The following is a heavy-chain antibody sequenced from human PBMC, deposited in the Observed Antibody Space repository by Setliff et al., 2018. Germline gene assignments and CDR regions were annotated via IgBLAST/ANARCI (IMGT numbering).Heavy chain of an antibody. CDR3: AHRRGDYYDSSGYYYDY. CDR2: IYWDDDK. V-gene: IGHV2-5*02. J-gene: IGHJ4*02. CDR1: GFSLSTSGVG. D-gene: IGHD3-22*01. Sequence: SGPTLVNPTQTLTLTCTFSGFSLSTSGVGVGWIRQPPGKALEWLALIYWDDDKRYSPSLKSRLTITKDASKNQVVLTMTNMDPVDTATYYCAHRRGDYYDSSGYYYDYWGQGTLVTVSS.